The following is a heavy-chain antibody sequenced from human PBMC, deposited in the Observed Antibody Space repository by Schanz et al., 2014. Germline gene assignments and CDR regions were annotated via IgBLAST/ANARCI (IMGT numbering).Heavy chain of an antibody. CDR3: VRDSFFAFDY. CDR1: GFTFSTHA. D-gene: IGHD3-3*01. J-gene: IGHJ4*02. CDR2: VSRSTPDI. Sequence: VQLVESGGGLVQPGGSLRLSCAASGFTFSTHAMNWVRQAPGKGLEWVSYVSRSTPDIYYADSVKGRFTMSRDNAKNSVFLQMNSLRAEDTAVYYCVRDSFFAFDYWGQGTLVTVSS. V-gene: IGHV3-48*01.